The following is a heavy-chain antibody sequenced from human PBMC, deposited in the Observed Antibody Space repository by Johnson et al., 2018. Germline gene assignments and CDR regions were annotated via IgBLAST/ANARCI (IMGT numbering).Heavy chain of an antibody. V-gene: IGHV3-49*03. Sequence: VQLVQSGGGLVQPGRSLRLSCTASGFTFDDFAMNWFRQAPDKGLEWVGFIRSKSYPGTTEYAATVKGRLIISRDDSRSIAYLQMNSLKAEDTAIYYCTRDQDDYCYMDVWGKGTTVTVS. CDR3: TRDQDDYCYMDV. CDR1: GFTFDDFA. CDR2: IRSKSYPGTT. J-gene: IGHJ6*03.